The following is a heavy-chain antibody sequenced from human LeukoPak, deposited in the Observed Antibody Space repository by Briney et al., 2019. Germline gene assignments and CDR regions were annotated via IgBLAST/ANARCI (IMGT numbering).Heavy chain of an antibody. CDR1: GGTFSSYA. J-gene: IGHJ4*02. V-gene: IGHV1-69*06. D-gene: IGHD3-22*01. CDR2: IIPIGTA. CDR3: ARARGYYYDSSGYYLDY. Sequence: SVKVSCKASGGTFSSYAISWVRQAPGQGLEWMGGIIPIGTANYAQKFQGRVTITADKSTSTAYMELSSLRSEDTAVYYCARARGYYYDSSGYYLDYWGQGTLVTVSS.